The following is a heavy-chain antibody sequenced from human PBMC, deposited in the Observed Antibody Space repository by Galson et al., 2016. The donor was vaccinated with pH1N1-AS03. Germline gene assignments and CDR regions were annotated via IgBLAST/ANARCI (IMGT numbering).Heavy chain of an antibody. CDR3: ARVRSEWLGVNSSWYGIDS. V-gene: IGHV4-59*01. J-gene: IGHJ4*02. D-gene: IGHD2-2*01. Sequence: SETLSLTCTVSAGSISTYYWTWIRQPPGRGLEWIGYIYFSGRTNCSPSLKSRANISLDRSRNQFSLNLNSVTAADPAVYYCARVRSEWLGVNSSWYGIDSWGQGTLVTVSS. CDR1: AGSISTYY. CDR2: IYFSGRT.